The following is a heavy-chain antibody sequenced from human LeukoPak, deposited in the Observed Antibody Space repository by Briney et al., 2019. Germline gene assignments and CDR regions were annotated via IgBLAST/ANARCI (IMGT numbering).Heavy chain of an antibody. CDR2: ISNSSSNI. CDR3: VRVKGTYFDY. J-gene: IGHJ4*02. D-gene: IGHD1-1*01. CDR1: GFPLSSYS. V-gene: IGHV3-48*01. Sequence: GGSLRLSCTASGFPLSSYSINWVRQAPGKGLEWISYISNSSSNIYYLDSVQGRLTVSRDNERNSLFLQIDRPRAEDMAVYYCVRVKGTYFDYWGKGSLVTVCS.